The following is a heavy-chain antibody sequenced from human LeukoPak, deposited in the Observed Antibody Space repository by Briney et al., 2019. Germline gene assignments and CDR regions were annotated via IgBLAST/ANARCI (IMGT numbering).Heavy chain of an antibody. Sequence: PGGSLRLSCAASGFTFSTYAMSWVRQAPGKGLEWVSTINGTGGITYYADSVKGRFTISRDNSKNTLYLQMNSLRAEDTAIYYCAKAKAATLVRGVSIFDFWGQGTLVTV. CDR3: AKAKAATLVRGVSIFDF. J-gene: IGHJ4*02. V-gene: IGHV3-23*01. D-gene: IGHD3-10*01. CDR1: GFTFSTYA. CDR2: INGTGGIT.